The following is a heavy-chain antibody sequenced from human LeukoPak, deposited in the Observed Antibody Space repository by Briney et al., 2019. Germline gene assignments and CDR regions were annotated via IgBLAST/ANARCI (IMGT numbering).Heavy chain of an antibody. V-gene: IGHV4-39*07. CDR2: IYYSGST. J-gene: IGHJ4*02. D-gene: IGHD1-26*01. Sequence: SETLSLTCTVSGGSISSSSYYWGWIRQPPGKGLEWIGSIYYSGSTYYNPSLKSRVTISVDTSKNQFSLKLSSVTAADTAVYYCARAQLLKDSGSYPWYFDYWGQGTLVTVSS. CDR1: GGSISSSSYY. CDR3: ARAQLLKDSGSYPWYFDY.